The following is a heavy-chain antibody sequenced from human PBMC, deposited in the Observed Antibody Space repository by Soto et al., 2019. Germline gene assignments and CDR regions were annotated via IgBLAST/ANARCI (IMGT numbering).Heavy chain of an antibody. CDR2: IYSGGST. CDR3: ASVLGPGYYYGMDV. V-gene: IGHV3-53*01. CDR1: GFTVSSNY. J-gene: IGHJ6*02. Sequence: GGSLRLSCGASGFTVSSNYMSWVRQAPGKGLEWVSVIYSGGSTYYADSVKGRFTISRDNSKNTLYLQMNSLRAEDTAVYYCASVLGPGYYYGMDVWGQGTTVTVSS.